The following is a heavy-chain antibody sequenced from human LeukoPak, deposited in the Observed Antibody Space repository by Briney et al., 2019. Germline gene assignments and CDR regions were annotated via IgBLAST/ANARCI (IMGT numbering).Heavy chain of an antibody. J-gene: IGHJ4*02. CDR3: ARVLGSSEDYVWGSYRF. CDR2: ITGSSSYI. D-gene: IGHD3-16*02. V-gene: IGHV3-21*01. Sequence: GGSLRLSCAASGFTFSSYSMNWVRQAPGKGLEWVSSITGSSSYIYYAESVKGRFTISRDNAKNSLYLQMNSLRAEDMAVYYCARVLGSSEDYVWGSYRFWGQGTLVTVSS. CDR1: GFTFSSYS.